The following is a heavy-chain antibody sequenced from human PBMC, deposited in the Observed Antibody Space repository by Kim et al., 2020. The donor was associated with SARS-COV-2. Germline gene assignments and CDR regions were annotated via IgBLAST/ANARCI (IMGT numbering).Heavy chain of an antibody. V-gene: IGHV4-4*07. CDR2: IYTSGST. J-gene: IGHJ4*02. D-gene: IGHD6-19*01. Sequence: SETLSLTCTVSGGSISSYYWSWIRQPAGKGLEWIGRIYTSGSTNYNPSLKSRVTMSVDTSKNQFSLKLSSVTAADTAVYYCARGPIAVAGESNRDFDYWGQGTLVTVSS. CDR1: GGSISSYY. CDR3: ARGPIAVAGESNRDFDY.